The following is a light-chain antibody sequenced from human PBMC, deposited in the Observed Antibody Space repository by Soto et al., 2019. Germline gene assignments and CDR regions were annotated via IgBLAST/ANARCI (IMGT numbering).Light chain of an antibody. J-gene: IGKJ2*01. CDR1: QSVLYTSNNKNY. V-gene: IGKV4-1*01. CDR2: WAS. CDR3: QQYYTAPYT. Sequence: DIVMTQSPDSLAVSLGERATINCKSSQSVLYTSNNKNYLAWFQQKPGQPPNLLIYWASTRESGVPDRFSGSGSGTDFTLTSSGLQAEDVAVYYCQQYYTAPYTFGRGTKLEI.